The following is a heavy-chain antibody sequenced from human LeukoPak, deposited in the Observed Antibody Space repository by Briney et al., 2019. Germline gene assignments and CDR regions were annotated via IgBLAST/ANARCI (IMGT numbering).Heavy chain of an antibody. V-gene: IGHV3-21*01. CDR3: ARSRSVSNYKGMDV. CDR2: ISSSSDYI. J-gene: IGHJ6*02. CDR1: GFTFSDSS. Sequence: GGSLRLSCPASGFTFSDSSMSWVRQAPGKGLEWVSSISSSSDYIYYADSVKGRFTISTDNARNSLYLQMNSLRAEDTGVYYCARSRSVSNYKGMDVWGQGTTVTVSS. D-gene: IGHD5/OR15-5a*01.